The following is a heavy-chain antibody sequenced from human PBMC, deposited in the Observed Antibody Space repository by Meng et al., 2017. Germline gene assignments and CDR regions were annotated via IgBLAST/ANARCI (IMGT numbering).Heavy chain of an antibody. J-gene: IGHJ6*02. CDR3: ARESVGGSSWYHVPYYYYGMDV. V-gene: IGHV1-2*06. Sequence: ASVKVSCKASGYTFTGYYMHWVRQAPGQGLEWMGRINPNSGGTNYAQKFQGRVTMTRDTSISTAYMELSRLRSDDTAVYYCARESVGGSSWYHVPYYYYGMDVWGQGPTVTVSS. CDR1: GYTFTGYY. CDR2: INPNSGGT. D-gene: IGHD6-13*01.